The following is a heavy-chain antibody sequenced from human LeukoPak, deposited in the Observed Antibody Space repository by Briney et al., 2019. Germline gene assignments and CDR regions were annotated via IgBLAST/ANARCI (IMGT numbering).Heavy chain of an antibody. D-gene: IGHD4-17*01. CDR2: IYTSGST. CDR1: GGSISSGSYY. J-gene: IGHJ6*02. Sequence: PSQTLSLTCTVSGGSISSGSYYWSWIRQPAGKGLEWIVRIYTSGSTNYNPSLKSRVTISVDTSKNQFSLKLSSVTAADTAVYYCARGDSYGEYPYYYYGMDVWGQGTTVTVSS. CDR3: ARGDSYGEYPYYYYGMDV. V-gene: IGHV4-61*02.